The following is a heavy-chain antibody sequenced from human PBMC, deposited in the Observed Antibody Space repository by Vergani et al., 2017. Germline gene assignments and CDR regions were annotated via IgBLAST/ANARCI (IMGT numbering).Heavy chain of an antibody. CDR3: VKVGGSAYGRGDYYGMDV. Sequence: EVQLVESGGGLVQPGGSLRLSCAASGFTFSTSAMHWVRQAPGKGLEYLSAISTNGGSTYYADSVKGRFTISRDNSKNTLYLQMSSLRAEDTAVYYCVKVGGSAYGRGDYYGMDVWGQGTTVTVSS. CDR1: GFTFSTSA. J-gene: IGHJ6*02. V-gene: IGHV3-64D*06. CDR2: ISTNGGST. D-gene: IGHD5-12*01.